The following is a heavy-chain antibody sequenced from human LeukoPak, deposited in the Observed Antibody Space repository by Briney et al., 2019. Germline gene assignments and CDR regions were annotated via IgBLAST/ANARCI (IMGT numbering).Heavy chain of an antibody. Sequence: SETLSLTCTVSGGSISSSSYYWGWIRQPPGKGLEWIGNIYYSGSTYYNPSLKSRVTISVDTSKNQFSLKLSSVTAADTAVYYCARGGPPGYWGQGTLVTVSS. J-gene: IGHJ4*02. CDR3: ARGGPPGY. V-gene: IGHV4-39*07. CDR2: IYYSGST. CDR1: GGSISSSSYY.